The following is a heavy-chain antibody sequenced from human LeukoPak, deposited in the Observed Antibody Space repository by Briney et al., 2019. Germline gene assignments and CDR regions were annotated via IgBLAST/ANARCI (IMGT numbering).Heavy chain of an antibody. CDR1: GFTFTNYA. CDR2: ISGGGGNT. CDR3: ARDGRIAAAGTPDY. D-gene: IGHD6-13*01. J-gene: IGHJ4*02. Sequence: GSLRLSCAASGFTFTNYAMSWIRQAPGKGLEWVSAISGGGGNTDYADSVKGRFTISRDNAKNSLYLQMNSLRAEDTAVYYCARDGRIAAAGTPDYWGQGTLVTVSS. V-gene: IGHV3-23*01.